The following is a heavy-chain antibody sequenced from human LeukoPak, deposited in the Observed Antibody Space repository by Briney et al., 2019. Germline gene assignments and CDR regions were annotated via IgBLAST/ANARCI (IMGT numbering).Heavy chain of an antibody. Sequence: GGSLRLSCAASGFTFSSYGMHWVRQAPGKGLEWVAVISYDGSNKYYADSVKGRFTISRDNSKNTLYLQMNSLRAEDTAVYYCARAGMITFGGVIVIGDYFDYWGQGTLVTVSS. CDR1: GFTFSSYG. CDR2: ISYDGSNK. D-gene: IGHD3-16*02. CDR3: ARAGMITFGGVIVIGDYFDY. V-gene: IGHV3-30*03. J-gene: IGHJ4*02.